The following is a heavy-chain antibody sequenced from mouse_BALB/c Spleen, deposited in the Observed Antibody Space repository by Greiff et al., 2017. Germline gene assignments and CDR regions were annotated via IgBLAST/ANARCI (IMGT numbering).Heavy chain of an antibody. CDR3: ARGGTMITTTAWFAY. Sequence: VQLQQSGPGLVAPSQSLSITCTVSGFSLTGYGVNWVRQPPGKGLEWLGMIWGDGSTDYNSALKSRLSISKDNSKSQVFLKMNSLQTDDTARYYCARGGTMITTTAWFAYWGQGTLVTVSA. CDR1: GFSLTGYG. V-gene: IGHV2-6-7*01. CDR2: IWGDGST. D-gene: IGHD2-4*01. J-gene: IGHJ3*01.